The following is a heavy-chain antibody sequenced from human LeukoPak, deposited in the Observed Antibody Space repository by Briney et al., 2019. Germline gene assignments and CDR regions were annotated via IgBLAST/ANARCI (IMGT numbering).Heavy chain of an antibody. D-gene: IGHD6-13*01. CDR1: GFTFSSYG. CDR2: ISYDGSNK. Sequence: GRSLRLSCAASGFTFSSYGMHWVRQAPGKGLEWAAVISYDGSNKYYADSVKGRFTISRDNSKNTLYLQMNSLRAEDTAVYYCAKVMERYSSSWYWGVIDYWGQGTLVTVSS. V-gene: IGHV3-30*18. CDR3: AKVMERYSSSWYWGVIDY. J-gene: IGHJ4*02.